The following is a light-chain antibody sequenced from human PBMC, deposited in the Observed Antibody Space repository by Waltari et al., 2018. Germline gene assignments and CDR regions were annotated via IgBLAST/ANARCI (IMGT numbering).Light chain of an antibody. CDR2: NVN. J-gene: IGLJ3*02. Sequence: QSALTQPRSVSGSPGQSVTISCTGTNFDVGGYNYVSWYQQHPGKAPKPMIYNVNERLSGVPWRLSGLKSGNTGSPAISGVQAWGEADYFLRSYASRSPWVFGGLNKVTVL. V-gene: IGLV2-11*01. CDR1: NFDVGGYNY. CDR3: RSYASRSPWV.